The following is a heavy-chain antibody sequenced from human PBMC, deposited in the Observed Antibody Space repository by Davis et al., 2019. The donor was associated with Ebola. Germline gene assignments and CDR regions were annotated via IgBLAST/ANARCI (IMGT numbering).Heavy chain of an antibody. CDR3: ARAPYPPGVGYYGMDV. J-gene: IGHJ6*02. D-gene: IGHD1-26*01. CDR1: GFTFSSYS. CDR2: ISSSSSYI. V-gene: IGHV3-21*01. Sequence: PGGSLRLSCAASGFTFSSYSMNWVRQAPGKGLEWVSSISSSSSYIYYADSVKGRFTISRDNAKNTLYLQMNRLRAEDTAVYYCARAPYPPGVGYYGMDVWGQGTTVTVSS.